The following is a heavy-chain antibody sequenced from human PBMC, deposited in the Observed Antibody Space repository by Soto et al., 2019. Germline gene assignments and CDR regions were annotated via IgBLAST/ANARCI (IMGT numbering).Heavy chain of an antibody. CDR3: ERGYCTSDTCSGDFQY. CDR1: GYTFTDYF. Sequence: QVQLVQSGAEVKKPGASVKVSCKASGYTFTDYFIHWVRQAPGQGLEWMGMIHPISGATGYAQKLQGRVTMTRDTSTTTGYMELGSLRSDDTALYYCERGYCTSDTCSGDFQYWGQGTLVTVSS. D-gene: IGHD2-8*01. CDR2: IHPISGAT. V-gene: IGHV1-46*04. J-gene: IGHJ1*01.